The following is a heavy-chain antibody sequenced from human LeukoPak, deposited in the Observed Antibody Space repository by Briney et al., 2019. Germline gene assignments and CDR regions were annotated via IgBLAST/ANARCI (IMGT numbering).Heavy chain of an antibody. CDR3: ARDKAGELLMGFDY. CDR2: ISSSSSTI. J-gene: IGHJ4*02. Sequence: PGGSLRLSCAASGFTFSSYSMNWVRQAPGKGLEWVSYISSSSSTIYYADSVKGRFTISRDNAKNSLYLQMNSLRAEDTAVYYCARDKAGELLMGFDYWGQGTLVTVSS. V-gene: IGHV3-48*01. D-gene: IGHD3-10*01. CDR1: GFTFSSYS.